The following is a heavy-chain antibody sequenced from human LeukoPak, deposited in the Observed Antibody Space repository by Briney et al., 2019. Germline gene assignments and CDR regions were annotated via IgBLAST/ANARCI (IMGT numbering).Heavy chain of an antibody. CDR1: GGTFSSYA. D-gene: IGHD3-10*01. V-gene: IGHV1-69*01. CDR3: TTDIHVRGVITPPFDY. Sequence: SVKVSCKASGGTFSSYAISWVRQAPGQGLEWMGGIIPIFGTANYAQKFQGRVTITADESTSTAYMELSSLRSEDTAVYYCTTDIHVRGVITPPFDYWGQGTLVTVSS. J-gene: IGHJ4*02. CDR2: IIPIFGTA.